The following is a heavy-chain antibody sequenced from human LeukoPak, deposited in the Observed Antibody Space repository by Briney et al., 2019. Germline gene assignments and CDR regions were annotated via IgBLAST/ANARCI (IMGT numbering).Heavy chain of an antibody. CDR2: ISGSGGST. CDR1: GFTFSSYW. D-gene: IGHD3-10*01. V-gene: IGHV3-23*01. J-gene: IGHJ4*02. Sequence: GGSLRLSCAASGFTFSSYWMHWVRQAPGKGLEWVSAISGSGGSTYYADSVKGRFTISRDNSKNTLYLQMNSLRAEDTAVYYCAKDLWDYYGSGRDWGQGTLVTVSS. CDR3: AKDLWDYYGSGRD.